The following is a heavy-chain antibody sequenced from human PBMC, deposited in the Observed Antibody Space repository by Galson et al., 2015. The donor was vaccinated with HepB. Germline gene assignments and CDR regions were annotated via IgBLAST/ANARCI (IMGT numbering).Heavy chain of an antibody. V-gene: IGHV3-30*03. Sequence: SLRLSCAASGSSFSSYAMHWVRQAPGRGLEWVAMISFDGNNEQYAASVKGRFTISRDNFKNTLYLYMTSLRVDDTAVFYCARVPDQNGIGYFDFWGQGTVVSVST. CDR3: ARVPDQNGIGYFDF. J-gene: IGHJ4*02. CDR2: ISFDGNNE. CDR1: GSSFSSYA. D-gene: IGHD2-2*03.